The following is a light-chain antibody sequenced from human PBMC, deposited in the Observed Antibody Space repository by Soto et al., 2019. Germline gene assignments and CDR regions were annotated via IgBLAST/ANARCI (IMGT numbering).Light chain of an antibody. CDR3: CSYAGSSTYV. CDR2: EVS. V-gene: IGLV2-23*02. Sequence: QSVLTQPASVSGSPGQSITIFCTGTSSGVGSYNLVSWYQQHPGKAPKVMIYEVSKRPSGVPNRFSGSKSGNTASLTISGLQAEDEADYYCCSYAGSSTYVFGTGTKVTVL. J-gene: IGLJ1*01. CDR1: SSGVGSYNL.